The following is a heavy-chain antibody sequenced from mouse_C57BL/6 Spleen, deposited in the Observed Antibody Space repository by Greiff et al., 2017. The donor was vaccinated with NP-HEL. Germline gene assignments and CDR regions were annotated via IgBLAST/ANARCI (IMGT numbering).Heavy chain of an antibody. D-gene: IGHD1-1*01. Sequence: VQLQQSGPGLVQPSQSLSITCTVSGFSLTSYGVHWVRQSPGKGLEWLGVIWSGGSTDYNAAFISRLSISKDNSKSQVFFKMNSLQADDTAIYYCARTDLSWYFDVWGTGTTVTVSS. CDR2: IWSGGST. CDR3: ARTDLSWYFDV. J-gene: IGHJ1*03. V-gene: IGHV2-2*01. CDR1: GFSLTSYG.